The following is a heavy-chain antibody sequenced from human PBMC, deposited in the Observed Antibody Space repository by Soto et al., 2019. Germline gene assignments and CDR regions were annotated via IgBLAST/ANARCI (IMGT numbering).Heavy chain of an antibody. Sequence: EVQLVESGGGLVQPGGSLRLSCAASGFTFSSYSMNWVRQAPGKGLEWVSYISSSSSTIYYADSVKGRFTISRDNAKNSLYLQMNSLRDEDTAVYYCASDDYGDYDAVSYYGMDVWGQGTTVTVSS. CDR3: ASDDYGDYDAVSYYGMDV. CDR2: ISSSSSTI. J-gene: IGHJ6*02. V-gene: IGHV3-48*02. CDR1: GFTFSSYS. D-gene: IGHD4-17*01.